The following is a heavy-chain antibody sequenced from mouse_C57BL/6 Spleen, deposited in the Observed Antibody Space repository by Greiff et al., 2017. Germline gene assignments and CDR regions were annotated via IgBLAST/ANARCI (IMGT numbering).Heavy chain of an antibody. D-gene: IGHD1-1*01. V-gene: IGHV1-66*01. J-gene: IGHJ4*01. CDR3: GGSSRGYYAMDY. CDR2: IYPGSGNT. CDR1: GYSFTSYY. Sequence: VQLQESGPELVKPGASVTISCKASGYSFTSYYIHWVKQRPGQGLEWIGWIYPGSGNTKYTEKFKGKATLPADTSESTTYMQLSSLTSEDSAVYYCGGSSRGYYAMDYWGQGTSVTVSS.